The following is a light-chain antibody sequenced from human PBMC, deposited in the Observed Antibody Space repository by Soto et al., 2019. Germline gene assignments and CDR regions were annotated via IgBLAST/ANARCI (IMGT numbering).Light chain of an antibody. CDR3: QQRSNWPIT. CDR2: DAS. CDR1: QSVSSY. V-gene: IGKV3-11*01. J-gene: IGKJ5*01. Sequence: EIVLTHSPATLSLSPCEGAALSCRASQSVSSYLAWYQQKPGQAPRLLIYDASNRATGIPARFSGSGSGTDFTLTISSLEPEDFAVYYCQQRSNWPITFGQGTRLEIK.